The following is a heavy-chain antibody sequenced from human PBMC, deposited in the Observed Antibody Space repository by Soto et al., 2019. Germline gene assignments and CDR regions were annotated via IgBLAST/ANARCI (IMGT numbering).Heavy chain of an antibody. V-gene: IGHV3-15*01. CDR3: TTEDSGSYYFHDAFDI. J-gene: IGHJ3*02. D-gene: IGHD1-26*01. CDR1: GFTFSNAW. Sequence: GGSLRLSCAASGFTFSNAWMSWVRQAPGKGLEWVGRIKSKTDGGTTDYAAPVKGRFTISRDDSKNTLYLQMNSLKTEDTAVYYCTTEDSGSYYFHDAFDIWGQGTMVTVSS. CDR2: IKSKTDGGTT.